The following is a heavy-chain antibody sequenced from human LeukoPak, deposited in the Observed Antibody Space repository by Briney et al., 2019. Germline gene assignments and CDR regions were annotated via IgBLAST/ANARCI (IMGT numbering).Heavy chain of an antibody. CDR2: IYYTGTT. J-gene: IGHJ4*02. Sequence: PSETLSLTCTVSGGSIRSNYWGWIRQPPGKGLEFIGHIYYTGTTNYSPSLWSRVTISVDTSKSQFSLNLSSVTSADTAVYYCARAEPSRPFDYWGQGALVTVSS. D-gene: IGHD1-14*01. V-gene: IGHV4-59*01. CDR3: ARAEPSRPFDY. CDR1: GGSIRSNY.